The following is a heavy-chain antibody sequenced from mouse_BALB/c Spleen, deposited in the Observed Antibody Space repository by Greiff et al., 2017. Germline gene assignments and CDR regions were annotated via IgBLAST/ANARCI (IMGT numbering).Heavy chain of an antibody. CDR3: ARGGGYNGSSYAMDY. V-gene: IGHV2-9*02. CDR2: IWAGGST. D-gene: IGHD1-1*01. J-gene: IGHJ4*01. Sequence: VMLVESGPGLVAPSQSLSITCTVSGFSLTSYGVHWVRQPPGKGLEWLGVIWAGGSTNYNSALMSRLSISKDNSKSQVFLKMNSLQTDDTAMYYCARGGGYNGSSYAMDYWGQGTTVTVSS. CDR1: GFSLTSYG.